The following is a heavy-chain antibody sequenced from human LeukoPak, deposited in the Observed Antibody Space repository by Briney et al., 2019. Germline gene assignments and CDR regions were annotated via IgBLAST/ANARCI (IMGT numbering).Heavy chain of an antibody. CDR1: GFTFSSYW. V-gene: IGHV3-74*01. D-gene: IGHD4-17*01. Sequence: GGSLRLSCAASGFTFSSYWMHWVRQAPGKGLVWVSRINSDGSSTSYADSVKGRFTISRDNAKNTLYLQMNSLRAEDTAVYYCAKNTLGDYGDYVLPDAFDIWGQGTMVTVSS. CDR2: INSDGSST. J-gene: IGHJ3*02. CDR3: AKNTLGDYGDYVLPDAFDI.